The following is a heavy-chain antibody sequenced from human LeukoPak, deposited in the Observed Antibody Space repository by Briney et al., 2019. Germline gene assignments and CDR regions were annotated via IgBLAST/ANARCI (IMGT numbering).Heavy chain of an antibody. Sequence: ASVKVSCKASGYTFSGYYMHWVRQAPGQGLEWMGWINPNSGSTNYAQKFQGRVTMTRDTSISTAYMELIRLRSADTAVYYCARVGRAFTARSSFFDYWGQGTLVTVSS. CDR1: GYTFSGYY. D-gene: IGHD6-6*01. CDR3: ARVGRAFTARSSFFDY. V-gene: IGHV1-2*02. CDR2: INPNSGST. J-gene: IGHJ4*01.